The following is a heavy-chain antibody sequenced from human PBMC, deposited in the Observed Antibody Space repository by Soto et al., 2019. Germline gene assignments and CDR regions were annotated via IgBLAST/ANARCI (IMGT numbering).Heavy chain of an antibody. Sequence: GASLKISCKGSGYTFTSEWIGWVRQMPGKGLEWMGIIFPGDSETRYSPSFQGQVTISADKSISTAYLQWSSLKAADTAMYYCAKQTAGLFDYWGQGTLVTVSS. V-gene: IGHV5-51*01. D-gene: IGHD6-25*01. J-gene: IGHJ4*02. CDR1: GYTFTSEW. CDR3: AKQTAGLFDY. CDR2: IFPGDSET.